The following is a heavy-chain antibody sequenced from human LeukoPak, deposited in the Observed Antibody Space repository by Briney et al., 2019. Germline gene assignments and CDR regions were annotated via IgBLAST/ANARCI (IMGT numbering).Heavy chain of an antibody. V-gene: IGHV1-2*02. CDR2: INPNSGGT. Sequence: ASVKVSCKASGYTFTGYYMHWVRQAPGQGLEWMGWINPNSGGTNYAQKFQGRVTMTRDTSISTAYMELSRLRSYDTAVYYRSGLAAAGHNLFDPWSQGSLVTVSS. CDR3: SGLAAAGHNLFDP. J-gene: IGHJ5*02. CDR1: GYTFTGYY. D-gene: IGHD6-13*01.